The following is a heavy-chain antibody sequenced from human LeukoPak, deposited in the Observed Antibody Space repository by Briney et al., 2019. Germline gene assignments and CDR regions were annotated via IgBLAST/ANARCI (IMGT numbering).Heavy chain of an antibody. D-gene: IGHD5-18*01. CDR3: ARGDPDTATDAFDI. V-gene: IGHV3-30-3*01. J-gene: IGHJ3*02. CDR1: GFAFSSYN. Sequence: PGGSLRLSCAASGFAFSSYNIHWVRQAPGKGLEWVAVISHDGSKKYYGDSVKGRFTISRDNSKNTLYLQMNSLRGEDTAVYYCARGDPDTATDAFDIWGQGTMVTVSS. CDR2: ISHDGSKK.